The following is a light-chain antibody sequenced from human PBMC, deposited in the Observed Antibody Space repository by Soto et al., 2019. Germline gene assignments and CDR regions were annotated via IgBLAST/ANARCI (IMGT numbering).Light chain of an antibody. CDR3: QQRRSWPT. CDR1: QSVSSY. CDR2: DAS. Sequence: EIVLTQSPATLSLSPGERATLSCRASQSVSSYLAWYHQKPGQAPRLLIYDASNRATGIPARFSGSGYGTDFTLSISSLEPEDFAVYYCQQRRSWPTVGGGTKVEIK. V-gene: IGKV3-11*01. J-gene: IGKJ4*01.